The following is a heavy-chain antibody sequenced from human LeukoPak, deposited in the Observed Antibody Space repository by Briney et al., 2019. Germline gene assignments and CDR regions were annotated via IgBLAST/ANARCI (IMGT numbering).Heavy chain of an antibody. Sequence: ASVKVSCKASGYTFTSYGISWVRQAPGQGLEWMGWISTYNGNTNYAQKPQGRVTMTTDTSTSTVYMELRSLRSDDTAVYYCARDLWGGQLERRVHDLNWFDPWGQGTLVTVSS. CDR2: ISTYNGNT. CDR1: GYTFTSYG. V-gene: IGHV1-18*04. D-gene: IGHD1-1*01. CDR3: ARDLWGGQLERRVHDLNWFDP. J-gene: IGHJ5*02.